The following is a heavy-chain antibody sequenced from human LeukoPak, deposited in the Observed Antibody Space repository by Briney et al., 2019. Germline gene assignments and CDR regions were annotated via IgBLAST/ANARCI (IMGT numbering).Heavy chain of an antibody. Sequence: GGSLRLSCAASGFTFSDYYMSWIRQAPGKGLEWVSAISGSGGSTYYADSVKGRFTISRDNSKNTLYLQMNSLRAEDTAVYYCAKDGMYYYDSSGSSYFDYWGQGTLVTVSS. J-gene: IGHJ4*02. CDR2: ISGSGGST. V-gene: IGHV3-23*01. D-gene: IGHD3-22*01. CDR3: AKDGMYYYDSSGSSYFDY. CDR1: GFTFSDYY.